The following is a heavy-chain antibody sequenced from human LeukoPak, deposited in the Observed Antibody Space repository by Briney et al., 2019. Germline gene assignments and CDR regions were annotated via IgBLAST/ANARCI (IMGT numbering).Heavy chain of an antibody. CDR1: GYTFTSYD. D-gene: IGHD1-1*01. Sequence: ASVKVSCKASGYTFTSYDINWVRQATGQGLEWMGWMNPNSGNTGYAQKFQGRVTITRNTSISTAYMGLSSLRSEDTAVYYCARVPHRNWNDSDYWGQGTLVTVSS. CDR2: MNPNSGNT. CDR3: ARVPHRNWNDSDY. V-gene: IGHV1-8*03. J-gene: IGHJ4*02.